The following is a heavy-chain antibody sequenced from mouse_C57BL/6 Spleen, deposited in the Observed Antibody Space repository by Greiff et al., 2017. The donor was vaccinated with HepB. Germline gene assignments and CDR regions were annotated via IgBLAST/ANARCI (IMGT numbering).Heavy chain of an antibody. CDR3: ARSGDYGSEDY. CDR1: GYAFTNYL. V-gene: IGHV1-54*01. CDR2: INPGSGGT. D-gene: IGHD1-1*01. Sequence: VQVVESGAELVRPGTSVKVSCKASGYAFTNYLIEWVKQRPGQGLEWIGVINPGSGGTNYNEKFKGKATLTADKSSSTAYMQLSSLTSEDSAVYFCARSGDYGSEDYWGQGTTLTVSS. J-gene: IGHJ2*01.